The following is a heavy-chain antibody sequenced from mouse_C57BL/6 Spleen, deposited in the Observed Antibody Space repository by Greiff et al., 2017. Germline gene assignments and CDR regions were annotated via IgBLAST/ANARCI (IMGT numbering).Heavy chain of an antibody. D-gene: IGHD2-4*01. CDR2: INPNNGGT. Sequence: VKQSHGKSLEWIGDINPNNGGTSYNQKFKGKATLTVDKSSSTAYMELRSLTSEDSAVYYCARSVYDYDEGYYFDYWGQGTTLTVSS. V-gene: IGHV1-26*01. CDR3: ARSVYDYDEGYYFDY. J-gene: IGHJ2*01.